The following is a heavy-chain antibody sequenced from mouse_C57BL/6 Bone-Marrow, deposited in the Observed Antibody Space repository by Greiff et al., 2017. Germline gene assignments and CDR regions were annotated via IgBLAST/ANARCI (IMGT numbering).Heavy chain of an antibody. Sequence: QVQLQQSGAELAKPGASVKLSCKASGYTFTSYWMHWVKQRPGQGLEWIGYINPSSGYTKYNQKFKDKATLTADKSSSTAYMQLSSLTYADSAVYYCARGYYGNYAYWYFDVWGTGTTVTVSS. V-gene: IGHV1-7*01. CDR1: GYTFTSYW. CDR3: ARGYYGNYAYWYFDV. CDR2: INPSSGYT. J-gene: IGHJ1*03. D-gene: IGHD2-1*01.